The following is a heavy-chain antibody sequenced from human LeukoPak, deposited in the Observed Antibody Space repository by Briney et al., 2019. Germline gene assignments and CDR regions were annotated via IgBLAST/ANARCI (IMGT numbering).Heavy chain of an antibody. V-gene: IGHV1-69*05. CDR3: ARSITSPAVIGYSSGWYYFDY. D-gene: IGHD6-19*01. J-gene: IGHJ4*02. CDR1: GGTFSSFA. CDR2: IIPIFGTA. Sequence: SVKVSCKASGGTFSSFAISWVRQAPGQGLEWMGRIIPIFGTANYAQKFQGRVTITTDESTSTAYMELSSLRSEDTAVYYCARSITSPAVIGYSSGWYYFDYWGQGTVVTVSS.